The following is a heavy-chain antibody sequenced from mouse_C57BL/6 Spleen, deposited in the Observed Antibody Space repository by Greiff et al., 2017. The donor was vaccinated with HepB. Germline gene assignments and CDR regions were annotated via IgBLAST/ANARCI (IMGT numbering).Heavy chain of an antibody. Sequence: QVQLQQPGAELVMPGASVKLSCKASGYTFTSYWMHWVKQRPGQGLEWIGEIDPSDSYTNYNQTFKGKSTLTVDKSSSTAYMQLSSLTSEDSAVYYCARCDYYGSSYGFAYWGQGTLVTVSA. V-gene: IGHV1-69*01. J-gene: IGHJ3*01. CDR1: GYTFTSYW. CDR3: ARCDYYGSSYGFAY. D-gene: IGHD1-1*01. CDR2: IDPSDSYT.